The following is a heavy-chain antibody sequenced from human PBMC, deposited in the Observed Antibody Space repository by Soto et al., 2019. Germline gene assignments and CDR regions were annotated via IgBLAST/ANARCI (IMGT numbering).Heavy chain of an antibody. J-gene: IGHJ6*02. CDR2: IIPIFGTA. V-gene: IGHV1-69*06. Sequence: AASVKVSCKASGGTFSSYAISWVRPAPGQGLEWMGGIIPIFGTANYAQKFQGRVTITADKSTSTAYMELSSLRSEDTAVYYCARVYCSSTSCSNIYYYYYGMDVWGQGTTVTVSS. CDR3: ARVYCSSTSCSNIYYYYYGMDV. CDR1: GGTFSSYA. D-gene: IGHD2-2*01.